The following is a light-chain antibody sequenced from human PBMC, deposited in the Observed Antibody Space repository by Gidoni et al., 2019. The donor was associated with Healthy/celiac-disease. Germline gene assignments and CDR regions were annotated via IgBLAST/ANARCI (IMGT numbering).Light chain of an antibody. J-gene: IGLJ1*01. V-gene: IGLV3-21*02. Sequence: SYVLTQPPSVSAAQGQTARITCGGNDIGSKSVHWYQQKPGQAPVLVVYDDSARPSGIPERFSGSNSGNTATLTISRVEAGDEADYYCQVWDSSSDLGVFGTGTKVTVL. CDR1: DIGSKS. CDR2: DDS. CDR3: QVWDSSSDLGV.